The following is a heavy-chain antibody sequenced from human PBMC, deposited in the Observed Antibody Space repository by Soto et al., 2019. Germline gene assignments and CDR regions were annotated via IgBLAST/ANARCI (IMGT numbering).Heavy chain of an antibody. CDR2: IKGDGSEK. CDR3: GRDEVRNGVGV. CDR1: GFTFTSYW. Sequence: EVRLVESGGGLVQPGGSLRLSCVASGFTFTSYWMSWVRQAPGKGLEWVVNIKGDGSEKRYVDSVKGRLTISRDNAKNSVYLQMNSLRVEDTALYYCGRDEVRNGVGVWGQGTTVTVSS. J-gene: IGHJ6*02. V-gene: IGHV3-7*01.